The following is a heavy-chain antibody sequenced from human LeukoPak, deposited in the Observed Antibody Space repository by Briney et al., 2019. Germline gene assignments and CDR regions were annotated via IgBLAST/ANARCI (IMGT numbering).Heavy chain of an antibody. D-gene: IGHD3-10*01. J-gene: IGHJ4*02. Sequence: GGTLTLSCAACGFTFSSYGMSGVRQAAGKGLDWVAAISGSCGSTYYPDSVKGRFTLPRDNSKNPLYLQVNSLRAGDTAVYYCAKRGWGARGLWFGELPHFDYWGQGTLVTVSS. CDR2: ISGSCGST. CDR3: AKRGWGARGLWFGELPHFDY. CDR1: GFTFSSYG. V-gene: IGHV3-23*01.